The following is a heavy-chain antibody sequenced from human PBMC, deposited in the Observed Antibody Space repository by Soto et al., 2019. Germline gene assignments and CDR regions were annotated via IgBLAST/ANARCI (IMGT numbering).Heavy chain of an antibody. CDR2: ISWNSGTM. CDR1: GFSFDEYA. J-gene: IGHJ6*03. CDR3: AKGFCSSTRCLTYSYMDV. Sequence: LRLSCAASGFSFDEYAMHWVRQAPGKGLEWVSGISWNSGTMGYGDSVKGRFTISRDNAKNSHLQMNSLRAEDTALYYCAKGFCSSTRCLTYSYMDVWGKGTTVTVSS. D-gene: IGHD2-2*01. V-gene: IGHV3-9*01.